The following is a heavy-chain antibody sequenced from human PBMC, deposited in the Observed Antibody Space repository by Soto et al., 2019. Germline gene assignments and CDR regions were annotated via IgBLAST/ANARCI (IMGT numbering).Heavy chain of an antibody. CDR1: GFTFSSYW. J-gene: IGHJ6*02. D-gene: IGHD1-20*01. CDR3: ARSITGNHYYYYGMDV. CDR2: INSDGSST. Sequence: PGGSLRLSCAASGFTFSSYWMHWVRQAPGKGLVWVSRINSDGSSTSYADSVKGRFTISRDNAKNTLYLQMNSLRAEDTAVYYCARSITGNHYYYYGMDVWGQGTTVTVSS. V-gene: IGHV3-74*01.